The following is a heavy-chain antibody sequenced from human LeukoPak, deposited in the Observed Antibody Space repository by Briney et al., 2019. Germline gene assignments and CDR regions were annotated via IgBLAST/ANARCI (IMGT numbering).Heavy chain of an antibody. Sequence: SETLSLTCIVSGYSISSGYYWGWIRQPPGKGLEWIGSIYHSGSTYYNPSLKSRVTISVDTSKNQFSLKLSSVTAADTAVYYCARGSAAQGLWYFDYWGQGTLVTVSS. CDR3: ARGSAAQGLWYFDY. D-gene: IGHD6-6*01. CDR2: IYHSGST. J-gene: IGHJ4*02. V-gene: IGHV4-38-2*02. CDR1: GYSISSGYY.